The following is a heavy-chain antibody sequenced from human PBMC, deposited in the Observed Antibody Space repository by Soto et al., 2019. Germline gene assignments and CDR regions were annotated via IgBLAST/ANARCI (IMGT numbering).Heavy chain of an antibody. Sequence: ASVKVSCKVSGYTLTELSMHWVRQAPGKGLEWMGGFDPEDGETIYAQKFQGRVTMTEDTSTDTAYVELSSLRSEDTAMYYCATRHIAAAGHFDYWGQGTLVTVSS. D-gene: IGHD6-13*01. J-gene: IGHJ4*02. CDR2: FDPEDGET. CDR3: ATRHIAAAGHFDY. CDR1: GYTLTELS. V-gene: IGHV1-24*01.